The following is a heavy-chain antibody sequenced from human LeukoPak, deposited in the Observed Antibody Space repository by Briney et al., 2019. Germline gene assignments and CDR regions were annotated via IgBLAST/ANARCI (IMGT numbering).Heavy chain of an antibody. J-gene: IGHJ5*02. V-gene: IGHV4-39*01. D-gene: IGHD6-19*01. CDR2: IYYSGST. Sequence: SETLSLTCTVSGGSISSSSYYWGWIRQPPGKGLEWIGSIYYSGSTYYNPSLKSRVTISVDTSKNQFSLKLSSVTAADTAVYYCARGTVAGWYNWFDPWGRGTLVTVFS. CDR3: ARGTVAGWYNWFDP. CDR1: GGSISSSSYY.